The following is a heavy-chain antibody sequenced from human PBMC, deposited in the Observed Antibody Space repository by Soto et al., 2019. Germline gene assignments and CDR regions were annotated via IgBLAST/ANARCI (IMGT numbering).Heavy chain of an antibody. V-gene: IGHV5-51*01. CDR1: GENFAGYW. CDR2: IYTSDSDT. J-gene: IGHJ4*02. Sequence: PGESLKIFGKGSGENFAGYWSAWVRQIPGKGRGLMGIIYTSDSDTRYRPSFKGQVTISADKSISSAYLQWSSLRASDTAMYYCARGGVSTRTFDYWGQRTPVTVS. CDR3: ARGGVSTRTFDY. D-gene: IGHD3-3*01.